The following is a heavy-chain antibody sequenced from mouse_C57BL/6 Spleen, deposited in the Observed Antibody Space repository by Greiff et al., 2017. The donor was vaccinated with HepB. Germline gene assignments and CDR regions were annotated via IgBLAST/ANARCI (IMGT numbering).Heavy chain of an antibody. CDR2: IYPGDGDT. J-gene: IGHJ4*01. CDR3: ARNYYYGSSPFYYAMDY. Sequence: QVQLKESGPELVKPGASVKISCKASGYAFSSSWMNWVKQRPGKGLEWIGRIYPGDGDTNYNGKFKGKATLTADKSSSTAYMQLSSLTSEDSAVYFCARNYYYGSSPFYYAMDYWGQGTSVTVSS. CDR1: GYAFSSSW. D-gene: IGHD1-1*01. V-gene: IGHV1-82*01.